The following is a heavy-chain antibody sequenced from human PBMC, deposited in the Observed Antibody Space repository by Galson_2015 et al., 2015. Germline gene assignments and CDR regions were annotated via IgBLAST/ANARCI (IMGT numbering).Heavy chain of an antibody. CDR1: GYTFNRHA. J-gene: IGHJ5*02. V-gene: IGHV1-18*04. CDR2: ISGYDYKT. CDR3: AREGIREFDP. D-gene: IGHD3-10*01. Sequence: SVKVSCKASGYTFNRHAIIWVRQAPGQGLEWMGWISGYDYKTIYGKKLQGRLTMTIDTPTRTIYMELRTLTSDDTAVYYCAREGIREFDPWGQGTLVTIAS.